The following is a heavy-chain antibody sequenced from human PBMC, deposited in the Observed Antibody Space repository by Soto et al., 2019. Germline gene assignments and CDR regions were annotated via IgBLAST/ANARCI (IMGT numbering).Heavy chain of an antibody. J-gene: IGHJ6*02. D-gene: IGHD6-19*01. V-gene: IGHV3-7*01. CDR1: GFTFSSYW. CDR2: IKQDGSEK. Sequence: EVQLVESGGGLVQPGGSLRLSCAASGFTFSSYWMGWVRQAPGKGLEWVANIKQDGSEKYYVDSVKGRFTISRDNAKNSLYLQMNSLRAEDTAVYYCASPPGIAVAGTGDYYGMDVWGQGTTVTVSS. CDR3: ASPPGIAVAGTGDYYGMDV.